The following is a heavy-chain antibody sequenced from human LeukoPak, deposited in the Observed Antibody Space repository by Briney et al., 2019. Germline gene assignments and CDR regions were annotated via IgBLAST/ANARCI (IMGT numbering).Heavy chain of an antibody. CDR2: IYHNGDT. Sequence: TASETLSLTCAVYGGSFSGYYWSWIRQPPGRGLEWIGQIYHNGDTNYNPSLKSRVTLSVDTSKNHFSLTMTSVTAADTAVYYCASGGGYSTALDPWDQGALVIVSS. V-gene: IGHV4-34*01. CDR3: ASGGGYSTALDP. CDR1: GGSFSGYY. J-gene: IGHJ5*02. D-gene: IGHD5-12*01.